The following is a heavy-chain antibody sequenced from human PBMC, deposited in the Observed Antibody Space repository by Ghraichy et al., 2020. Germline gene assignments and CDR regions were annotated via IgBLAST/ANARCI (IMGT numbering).Heavy chain of an antibody. Sequence: SLNISCTVSGGSISSGGYYWSWIRQHPGKGLEWIGYIYYSGSTYYNPSLKSRVTISVDTSKNQFSLKLSSVTAADTAVYYCARDHDVPYYYGSGSYLSKNYYYGMDVGGQGTTVTVSS. CDR2: IYYSGST. J-gene: IGHJ6*02. D-gene: IGHD3-10*01. V-gene: IGHV4-31*03. CDR1: GGSISSGGYY. CDR3: ARDHDVPYYYGSGSYLSKNYYYGMDV.